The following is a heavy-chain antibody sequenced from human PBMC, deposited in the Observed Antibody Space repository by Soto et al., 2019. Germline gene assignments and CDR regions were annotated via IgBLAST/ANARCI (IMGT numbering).Heavy chain of an antibody. CDR2: ISESGGST. D-gene: IGHD6-13*01. CDR3: AKRSPYSSGWYSPIFDY. J-gene: IGHJ4*02. V-gene: IGHV3-23*01. CDR1: GFSFSDYA. Sequence: LRLSCAASGFSFSDYAMSWVRQAPGKGLEWVSVISESGGSTQYADSVRGRFTVSRDNSKNSLSLRMNSLRDEDTAVYFCAKRSPYSSGWYSPIFDYWGQGARVTVSS.